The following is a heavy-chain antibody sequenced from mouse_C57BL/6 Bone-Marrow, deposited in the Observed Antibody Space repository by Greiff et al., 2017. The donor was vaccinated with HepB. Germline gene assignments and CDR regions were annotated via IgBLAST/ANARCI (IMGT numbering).Heavy chain of an antibody. CDR3: TRRLITTVVAPYYYAMDY. CDR1: GYTFTDYE. J-gene: IGHJ4*01. Sequence: VQLKQSGAELVRPGASVTLSCKASGYTFTDYEMHWVKQTPVHGLEWIGAIDPETGGTAYNQKFKGKAILTADKSSSTAYMELRSLTSEDSAVYYCTRRLITTVVAPYYYAMDYWGQGTSVTVSS. D-gene: IGHD1-1*01. V-gene: IGHV1-15*01. CDR2: IDPETGGT.